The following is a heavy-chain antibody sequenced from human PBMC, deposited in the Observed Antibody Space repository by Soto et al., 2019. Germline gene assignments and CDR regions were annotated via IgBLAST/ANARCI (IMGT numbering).Heavy chain of an antibody. CDR3: ATDEVRSQNWFDP. Sequence: GGSLRLSCAASGFTFSSYAMSWVRQAPGKGLEWVSAISGSGGSTYYADSVKGRFTTSRDNSKNTLYLQMNSLRAEDTAVYYCATDEVRSQNWFDPWGQGTLVTVSS. D-gene: IGHD2-15*01. J-gene: IGHJ5*02. CDR1: GFTFSSYA. CDR2: ISGSGGST. V-gene: IGHV3-23*01.